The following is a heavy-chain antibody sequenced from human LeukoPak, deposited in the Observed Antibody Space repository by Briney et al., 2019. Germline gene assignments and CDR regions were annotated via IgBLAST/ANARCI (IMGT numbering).Heavy chain of an antibody. CDR3: ARELISGDWTWDI. CDR2: INPSGGTT. Sequence: ASVKVSCKASGGTFSSYSLNWVRQAPGQGLEWMGTINPSGGTTNYAQKFQGRITMTRDTSTSTVYMELSSLRSEDTAVYYCARELISGDWTWDIWGQGTMVTVSP. V-gene: IGHV1-46*01. D-gene: IGHD2-21*02. J-gene: IGHJ3*02. CDR1: GGTFSSYS.